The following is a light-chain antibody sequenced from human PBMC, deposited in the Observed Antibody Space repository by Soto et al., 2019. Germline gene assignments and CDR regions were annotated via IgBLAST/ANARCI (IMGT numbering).Light chain of an antibody. CDR3: CSYAGSYSVV. J-gene: IGLJ2*01. CDR2: DVS. V-gene: IGLV2-11*01. Sequence: QSALTQPRSVSGSPGQSVTISCTGTSSDIGGYNYVSWYQQHPGKAPKLMIHDVSKRPSGVPDRFSGSKSGNTASLTISGLQADDGADYYCCSYAGSYSVVFGGGTKVTVL. CDR1: SSDIGGYNY.